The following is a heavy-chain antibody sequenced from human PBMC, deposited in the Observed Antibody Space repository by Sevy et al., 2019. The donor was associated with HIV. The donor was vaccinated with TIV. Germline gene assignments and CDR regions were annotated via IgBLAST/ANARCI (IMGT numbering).Heavy chain of an antibody. V-gene: IGHV3-23*01. Sequence: GGSLRLSCAASGFTFSTYTMSWVRQAPGKGLEWVSAISGSGGSKYYADLVQGRFTISRDKSKNTLYLQMNSLRAEDTAVYYCAKGDRTFYGLDVWGQGTTVTVSS. D-gene: IGHD2-15*01. CDR3: AKGDRTFYGLDV. CDR2: ISGSGGSK. CDR1: GFTFSTYT. J-gene: IGHJ6*02.